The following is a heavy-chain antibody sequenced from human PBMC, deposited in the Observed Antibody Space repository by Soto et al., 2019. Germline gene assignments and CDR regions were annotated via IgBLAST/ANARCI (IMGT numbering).Heavy chain of an antibody. CDR3: VRQYSAYDI. J-gene: IGHJ3*02. CDR2: INNDGTTI. V-gene: IGHV3-74*01. D-gene: IGHD5-12*01. CDR1: GFTFSSYW. Sequence: EVQLVESGGGLVQPGGSLRLSCAASGFTFSSYWMHWVRQVPGTGPAWVARINNDGTTIAYADSAKGRFTISRDNAKNTLYLQMNSIRAEDTAGYYCVRQYSAYDIWGQGTTVTVSS.